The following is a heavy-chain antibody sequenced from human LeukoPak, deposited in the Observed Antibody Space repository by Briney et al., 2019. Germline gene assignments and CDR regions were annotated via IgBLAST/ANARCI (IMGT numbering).Heavy chain of an antibody. D-gene: IGHD2-2*01. V-gene: IGHV1-2*02. Sequence: ASVKVSCKASGYTFTGYYMHWVRQAPGQGLEWMGWINPNSGGTNYAQKFQGRATMTRDTSISTAYMELSRLRSDDTAVYYCARVSVPAAKWDAFDIWGQGTMVTVSS. CDR3: ARVSVPAAKWDAFDI. CDR1: GYTFTGYY. CDR2: INPNSGGT. J-gene: IGHJ3*02.